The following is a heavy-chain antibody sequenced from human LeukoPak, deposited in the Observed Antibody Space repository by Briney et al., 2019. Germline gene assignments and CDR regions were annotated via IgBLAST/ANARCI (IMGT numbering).Heavy chain of an antibody. CDR3: AKNIAVAGTNFDY. Sequence: GGSLRLSCAASGFTFSSYAMSGVRQAPGKGLEWVSAISGSGGSTYYADSVKGRFTISRDNSKNTLYLQMDSLRAEDTAVYYCAKNIAVAGTNFDYWGQGTLVTVSS. J-gene: IGHJ4*02. V-gene: IGHV3-23*01. D-gene: IGHD6-19*01. CDR2: ISGSGGST. CDR1: GFTFSSYA.